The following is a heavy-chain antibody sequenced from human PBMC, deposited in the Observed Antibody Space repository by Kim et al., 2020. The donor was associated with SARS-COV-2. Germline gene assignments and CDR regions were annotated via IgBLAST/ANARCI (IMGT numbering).Heavy chain of an antibody. J-gene: IGHJ6*02. CDR1: GYTFTSYA. Sequence: ASVKVSCKASGYTFTSYAMHWVRQAPGQRLEWMGWINAGNGNTKYSQKFQGRVTITRDTSASTAYMELSSLRSEDTAVYYCARGRLQFFHYYYGMDVWGQGTTVTVSS. CDR2: INAGNGNT. D-gene: IGHD6-25*01. CDR3: ARGRLQFFHYYYGMDV. V-gene: IGHV1-3*01.